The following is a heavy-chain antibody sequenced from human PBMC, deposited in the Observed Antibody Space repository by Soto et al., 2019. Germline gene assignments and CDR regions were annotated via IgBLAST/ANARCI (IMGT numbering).Heavy chain of an antibody. D-gene: IGHD3-10*01. CDR3: ASYGSGSWYYGMDV. CDR2: IYYSGST. J-gene: IGHJ6*02. V-gene: IGHV4-39*01. CDR1: GGSISSSSYY. Sequence: QLQLQESGPGLVKPSETLSLTCTVSGGSISSSSYYWGWIRQPPGKGLEWIGSIYYSGSTYYNPSLKSRVTISVDTSKNQFSLKLSSVTAADTAVYYCASYGSGSWYYGMDVWGQGTTVTVSS.